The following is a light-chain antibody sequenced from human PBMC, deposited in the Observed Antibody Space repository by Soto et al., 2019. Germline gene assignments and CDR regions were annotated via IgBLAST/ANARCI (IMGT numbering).Light chain of an antibody. J-gene: IGLJ2*01. Sequence: QSVLTQPASVSGSPGQSITISCTGTSSDFESYNLVSWYQQHPGKAPKLMIYEGTKRPSGLSNRFSGSKSGNTASLTISGLQAEDEADYYCCSNAGSSSVVFGGGTKLTVL. CDR3: CSNAGSSSVV. CDR1: SSDFESYNL. CDR2: EGT. V-gene: IGLV2-23*01.